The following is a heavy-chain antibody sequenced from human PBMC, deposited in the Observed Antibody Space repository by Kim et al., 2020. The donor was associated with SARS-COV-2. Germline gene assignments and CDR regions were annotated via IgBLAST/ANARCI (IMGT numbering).Heavy chain of an antibody. CDR2: T. CDR3: ATEGSGGYCNY. D-gene: IGHD1-26*01. J-gene: IGHJ4*02. Sequence: TEYTASVKGRFTISRDDSNNSLFLQMKSLKTEDTAVYYCATEGSGGYCNYWGQGTLVTVSS. V-gene: IGHV3-72*01.